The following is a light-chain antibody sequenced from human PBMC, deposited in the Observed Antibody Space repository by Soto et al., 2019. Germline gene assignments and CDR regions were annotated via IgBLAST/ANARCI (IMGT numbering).Light chain of an antibody. Sequence: DIPMTQSPSTLSASVGDRVTITCRASQYISSWLAWYQQKAGKAPKLLIYKASSLESGVPSRFSGSGSGTEFTLTISSLQPDDFATYYCQQYNTYSRTFGQGTKVEIK. CDR2: KAS. J-gene: IGKJ1*01. CDR1: QYISSW. V-gene: IGKV1-5*03. CDR3: QQYNTYSRT.